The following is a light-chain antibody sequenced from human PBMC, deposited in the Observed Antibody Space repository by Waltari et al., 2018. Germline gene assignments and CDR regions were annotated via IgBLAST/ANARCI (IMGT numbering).Light chain of an antibody. CDR2: GTF. CDR3: HHYGSSPQT. Sequence: EIVLTQSPGTLSLSPGEGATLSCRASQSFSSSYLAWYQKKPGQAPRLLIYGTFTRATGVPDRFSGSGSGTDFTLTISRLEPEDFAVYYCHHYGSSPQTFGQGTKLEIK. V-gene: IGKV3-20*01. CDR1: QSFSSSY. J-gene: IGKJ2*01.